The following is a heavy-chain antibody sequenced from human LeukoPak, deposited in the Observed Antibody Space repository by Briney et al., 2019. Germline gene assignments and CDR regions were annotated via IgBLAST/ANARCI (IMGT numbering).Heavy chain of an antibody. D-gene: IGHD5-12*01. V-gene: IGHV3-21*01. Sequence: GGSLRLSCAASGFTFSSYSMNWVRQAPGKGLEWVSSISSSSSYIYYADSVKGRFTISRDNAKNSLYLQMNSLRAEDTAVYYCARPNIVATITGLYYFDYWGQGTLVTVSS. CDR2: ISSSSSYI. CDR1: GFTFSSYS. CDR3: ARPNIVATITGLYYFDY. J-gene: IGHJ4*02.